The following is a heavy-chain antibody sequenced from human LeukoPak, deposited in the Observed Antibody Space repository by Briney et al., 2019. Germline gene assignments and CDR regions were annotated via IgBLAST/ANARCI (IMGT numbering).Heavy chain of an antibody. J-gene: IGHJ4*02. CDR3: ARANWNDPYFDY. V-gene: IGHV4-39*01. Sequence: PSETLSLTCTVSGGSITTSSYYWGWLRQPPGKGLEWIGSVYYSGSTYYNPSRKSRVTISVDTSKNQFSLKLSSVTAADTAVYYCARANWNDPYFDYWGQGTLVTVSS. CDR2: VYYSGST. CDR1: GGSITTSSYY. D-gene: IGHD1-1*01.